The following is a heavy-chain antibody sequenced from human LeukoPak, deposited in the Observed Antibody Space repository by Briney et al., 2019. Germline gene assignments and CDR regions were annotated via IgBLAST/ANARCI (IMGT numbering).Heavy chain of an antibody. J-gene: IGHJ6*02. CDR1: GGSISSSSYY. D-gene: IGHD2-15*01. Sequence: SETLSLTCTVSGGSISSSSYYWGWIRQPPGKGLEWIGSIYYSGSTYYNPSLKSRVTISVDTSKNQFSLKLSSVTAADTAVYYCARARIVVVVAATPSYYYYYGMDVWGQGTTVTVSS. V-gene: IGHV4-39*07. CDR2: IYYSGST. CDR3: ARARIVVVVAATPSYYYYYGMDV.